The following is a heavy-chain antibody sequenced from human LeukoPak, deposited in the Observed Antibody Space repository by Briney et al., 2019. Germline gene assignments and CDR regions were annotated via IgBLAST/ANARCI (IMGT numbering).Heavy chain of an antibody. V-gene: IGHV1-46*01. D-gene: IGHD4-17*01. Sequence: ASVKVSCKASGYTLTSYYMHWVRQAPGQGLEWMGIINPSGGSTSYAQKFQGRVTMTRDTSTSTVYMELSSLRSEDTAVYYCARDDTVTTANYYYYYGMDVWGKGTTVTVSS. J-gene: IGHJ6*04. CDR1: GYTLTSYY. CDR3: ARDDTVTTANYYYYYGMDV. CDR2: INPSGGST.